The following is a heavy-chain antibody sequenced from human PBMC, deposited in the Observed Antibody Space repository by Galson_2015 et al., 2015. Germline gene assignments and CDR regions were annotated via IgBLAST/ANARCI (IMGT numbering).Heavy chain of an antibody. V-gene: IGHV3-7*01. J-gene: IGHJ3*01. Sequence: SLRLSCAASGFTFSDYWMSWVRQAPGKGLKWVANIKQDGSEKYYVDSVKGRFTISRDNAKDSLYLQMSSLRAEDTALYYCARDWAQGAADVWGLGTMVTVSS. D-gene: IGHD3-16*01. CDR3: ARDWAQGAADV. CDR2: IKQDGSEK. CDR1: GFTFSDYW.